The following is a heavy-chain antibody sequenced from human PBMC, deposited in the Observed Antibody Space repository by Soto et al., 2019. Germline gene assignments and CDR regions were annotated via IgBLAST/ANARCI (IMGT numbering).Heavy chain of an antibody. CDR2: ISYDGSNK. CDR1: GFTFSSYG. V-gene: IGHV3-30*03. CDR3: ASTAVAGIVDY. D-gene: IGHD6-19*01. Sequence: HPGGSLRLSCAASGFTFSSYGMHWVRQAPGKGLEWVAVISYDGSNKYYADSVKGRFTISRDNSKNTLYLQMNSLRAEDTAVYYCASTAVAGIVDYWGQGTLVTVSS. J-gene: IGHJ4*02.